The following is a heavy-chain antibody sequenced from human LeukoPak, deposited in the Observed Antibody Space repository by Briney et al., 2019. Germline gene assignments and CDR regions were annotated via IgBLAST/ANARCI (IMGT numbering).Heavy chain of an antibody. CDR2: IYSGGST. D-gene: IGHD6-13*01. J-gene: IGHJ5*02. Sequence: GGSLRLSCAASGFTVSSNYMSWVRQAPGKGLEWVSVIYSGGSTYYADSVKGRFTISRDNSKNTLYLQMNSLRAEDTAVYYCARLAEQLRPRNWFDPWGQGTLVTVSS. CDR1: GFTVSSNY. V-gene: IGHV3-66*02. CDR3: ARLAEQLRPRNWFDP.